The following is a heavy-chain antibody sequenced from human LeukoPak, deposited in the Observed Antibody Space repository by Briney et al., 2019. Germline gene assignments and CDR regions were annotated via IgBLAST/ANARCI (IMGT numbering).Heavy chain of an antibody. D-gene: IGHD3-16*01. V-gene: IGHV4-59*01. J-gene: IGHJ4*02. CDR3: ALGDYGGNDYFDY. CDR1: GGSISSYY. CDR2: IYYSGST. Sequence: SETLSLTCTVSGGSISSYYWSWIRQPPAKGLEWIGYIYYSGSTNYNPSLKSRVTISVDTSKNQFSLQLSSVTAADTAVYYCALGDYGGNDYFDYWGQGTLVTVSS.